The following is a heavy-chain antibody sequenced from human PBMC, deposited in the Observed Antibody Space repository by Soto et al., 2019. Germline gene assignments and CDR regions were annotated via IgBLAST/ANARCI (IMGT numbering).Heavy chain of an antibody. V-gene: IGHV1-69*13. J-gene: IGHJ6*02. CDR3: ARGGYCSGGSCYVRYYYYYYGMDV. CDR2: IIPIFGTA. Sequence: SVKVSCKASGGTFSSYAISWVRQAPGQGLEWMGGIIPIFGTANYAQKFQGRVTITADESTSTAYMELSSLRSEDTAVYYCARGGYCSGGSCYVRYYYYYYGMDVWGQGTMVTVSS. CDR1: GGTFSSYA. D-gene: IGHD2-15*01.